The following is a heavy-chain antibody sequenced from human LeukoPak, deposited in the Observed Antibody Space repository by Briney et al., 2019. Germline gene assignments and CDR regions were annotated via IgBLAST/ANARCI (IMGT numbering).Heavy chain of an antibody. V-gene: IGHV1-2*02. CDR3: ARIPTEVGEFLR. Sequence: GASVKVSCKASGYTFTDQYMHWMRQAPGQGLEWMGWINPNSGGTNYAQKFQGRVTMTRDTSISTAYMELHRLRSDDTAVYYCARIPTEVGEFLRWGQGTLVTVSS. CDR1: GYTFTDQY. J-gene: IGHJ4*02. CDR2: INPNSGGT. D-gene: IGHD3-16*01.